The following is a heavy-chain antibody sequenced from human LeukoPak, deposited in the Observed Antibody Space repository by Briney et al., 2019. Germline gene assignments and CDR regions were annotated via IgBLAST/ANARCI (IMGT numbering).Heavy chain of an antibody. V-gene: IGHV3-74*01. CDR2: INPDGSTT. CDR1: GFTFSNYW. J-gene: IGHJ4*02. Sequence: PGGSLRLSCAASGFTFSNYWMHWVRQDPGKGLVWVSFINPDGSTTNYADSVKGRFTISRYNAKNALYLQMNSLRAEDTAVYYCAKDLHYGSADYWGQGTLVTVSS. D-gene: IGHD3-10*01. CDR3: AKDLHYGSADY.